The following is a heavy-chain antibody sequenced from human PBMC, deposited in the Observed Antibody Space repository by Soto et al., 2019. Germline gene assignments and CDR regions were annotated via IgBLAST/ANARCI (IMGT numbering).Heavy chain of an antibody. Sequence: ASVKVSCKVSGYTLTELSMHWVRQAPGKGLEWMGGFDPEDGETIYAQKFQGRVTMTEDTSTDTAYMELSSLRSEDTAVYYCAASTHLRITMIVVVITPGAFDIWGQGTMVT. CDR1: GYTLTELS. V-gene: IGHV1-24*01. D-gene: IGHD3-22*01. CDR2: FDPEDGET. CDR3: AASTHLRITMIVVVITPGAFDI. J-gene: IGHJ3*02.